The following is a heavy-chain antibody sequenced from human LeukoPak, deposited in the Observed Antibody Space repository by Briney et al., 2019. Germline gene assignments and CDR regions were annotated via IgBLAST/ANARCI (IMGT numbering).Heavy chain of an antibody. CDR2: IYYSGST. Sequence: PSETLSLTCAVYGGSFSGYYWSWIRQPPGKGLEWIGYIYYSGSTYYNPSLKSRVTISVDTSKNQFSLKLSSVTAADTAVYYCARAGHYYGSGSHTSDYWGQGTLVTVSS. CDR1: GGSFSGYY. D-gene: IGHD3-10*01. CDR3: ARAGHYYGSGSHTSDY. V-gene: IGHV4-34*01. J-gene: IGHJ4*02.